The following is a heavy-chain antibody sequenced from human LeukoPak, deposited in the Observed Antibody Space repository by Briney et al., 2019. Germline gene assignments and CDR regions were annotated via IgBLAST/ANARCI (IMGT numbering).Heavy chain of an antibody. J-gene: IGHJ4*02. CDR1: GFTFDDYA. Sequence: GGSLRLSCAASGFTFDDYAMHWVRQAPGKGLEWVSGISWNSGSIGYADSVKGRFTISRDNAKNSLYLQMNSLRAEDTALYYCAKDDPDPYWGQGTLVTVSS. V-gene: IGHV3-9*01. CDR3: AKDDPDPY. CDR2: ISWNSGSI. D-gene: IGHD1-14*01.